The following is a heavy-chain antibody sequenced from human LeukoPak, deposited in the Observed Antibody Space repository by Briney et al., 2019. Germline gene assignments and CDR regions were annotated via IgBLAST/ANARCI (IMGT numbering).Heavy chain of an antibody. J-gene: IGHJ6*02. CDR2: MNPNSGNT. D-gene: IGHD3-3*01. CDR1: GYTFTSYD. CDR3: ARGREIFGVDIITGMDV. V-gene: IGHV1-8*01. Sequence: ASVKVSCKASGYTFTSYDINWVRQATGQGLEWMGWMNPNSGNTGYAQKFQGRVTMTRNTSISTAYMELSSLRSEDTAVYYCARGREIFGVDIITGMDVWGQGTTVTVSS.